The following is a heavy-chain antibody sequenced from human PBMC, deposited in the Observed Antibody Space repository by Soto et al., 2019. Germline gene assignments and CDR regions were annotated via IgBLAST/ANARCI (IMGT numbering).Heavy chain of an antibody. CDR2: ISTDGTNQ. CDR3: AVGGGDLSLTPFDY. V-gene: IGHV3-30-3*01. D-gene: IGHD3-16*02. Sequence: QVHLVESGGGVVQPGRSLRLSCVASGVNFKAYGMHWVRQAPGKGLGWVAVISTDGTNQHHADSVKGRFTISRDNFKNTLYLQMNSLRPEDTAVYLWAVGGGDLSLTPFDYWGQGTLVTVSS. J-gene: IGHJ4*02. CDR1: GVNFKAYG.